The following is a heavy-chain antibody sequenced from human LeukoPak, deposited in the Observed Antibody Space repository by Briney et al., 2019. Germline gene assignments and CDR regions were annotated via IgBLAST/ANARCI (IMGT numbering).Heavy chain of an antibody. J-gene: IGHJ6*02. D-gene: IGHD1-1*01. CDR2: ISSSSSTI. V-gene: IGHV3-48*02. CDR1: GFTFSSYS. CDR3: ARPRYNWNDDYYYGMDV. Sequence: GGSLRLSCAASGFTFSSYSMNWVRQAPGKGLEWFSYISSSSSTIYYADSVKGRFTISRDNAKNSLYLQMNSLRDEDTAVYYCARPRYNWNDDYYYGMDVWGQGTTVTVSS.